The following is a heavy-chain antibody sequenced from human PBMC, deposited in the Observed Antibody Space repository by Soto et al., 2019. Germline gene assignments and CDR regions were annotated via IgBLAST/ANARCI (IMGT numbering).Heavy chain of an antibody. V-gene: IGHV3-74*01. CDR1: GFIFSSYW. Sequence: GGSLRLSCEASGFIFSSYWMHWVRQAPGKGLVWVSRINSDGSSTSYADSVKGRFTISRDNAKNTLYLQMNSLRAEDTAVYYCAREVVVAATPTCFDYWGQGTLVTVSS. D-gene: IGHD2-15*01. CDR3: AREVVVAATPTCFDY. J-gene: IGHJ4*02. CDR2: INSDGSST.